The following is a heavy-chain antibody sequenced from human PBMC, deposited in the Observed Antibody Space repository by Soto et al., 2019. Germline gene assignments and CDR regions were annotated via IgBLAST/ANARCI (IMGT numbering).Heavy chain of an antibody. D-gene: IGHD3-16*01. J-gene: IGHJ5*02. Sequence: QVQLVESGGGVVQPGRSLRLSCEASGFTFSNSGMHWVRQAPGKGLEWVAVIWYDGSKKYYADYVKGRFTISRDNSKNTVFLQMNSLRAEDTAVYYCARSRWVDLWGQGTLVTVSS. CDR1: GFTFSNSG. V-gene: IGHV3-33*01. CDR2: IWYDGSKK. CDR3: ARSRWVDL.